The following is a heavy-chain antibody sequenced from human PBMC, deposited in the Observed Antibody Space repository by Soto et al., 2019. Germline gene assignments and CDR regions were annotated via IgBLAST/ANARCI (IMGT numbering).Heavy chain of an antibody. J-gene: IGHJ6*02. CDR2: ISGSGGST. V-gene: IGHV3-23*01. CDR1: GFTFSSYA. CDR3: AKDDCSSTSCYISDPNGMDV. D-gene: IGHD2-2*02. Sequence: GGSLRLSCAASGFTFSSYAMSWVRQAPGKGLEWVSAISGSGGSTYYADSVKGRFTISRDNSKNTLYLQMNSLRAEDTAVYYCAKDDCSSTSCYISDPNGMDVWGQGTTVTVSS.